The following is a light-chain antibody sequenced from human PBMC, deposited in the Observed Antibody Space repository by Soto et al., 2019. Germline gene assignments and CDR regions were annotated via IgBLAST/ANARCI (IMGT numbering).Light chain of an antibody. CDR3: CSYAGSYNYV. CDR2: DVS. J-gene: IGLJ1*01. CDR1: SGDVGAYNY. Sequence: QSALTQPRSVSGSPGQSVTISCTGTSGDVGAYNYVSWYQQHPGKAPRVMIYDVSKRPSGVPDRFSGSKSGTTASLTISGLQADDEADYYCCSYAGSYNYVFGSGTKVTVL. V-gene: IGLV2-11*01.